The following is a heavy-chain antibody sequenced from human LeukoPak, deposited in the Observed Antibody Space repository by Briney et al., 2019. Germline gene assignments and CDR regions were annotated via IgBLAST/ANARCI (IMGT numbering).Heavy chain of an antibody. V-gene: IGHV4-34*01. J-gene: IGHJ4*02. CDR2: INHSGST. Sequence: SETLSLTCAVYGGSFSGYYWSWIRQPPGKGLEWIGEINHSGSTNYNPSLKSRVTISVDTYKSQFSLKLRSVTAADTAVYYCARRGYSYGAFDYWGQGSLVTV. D-gene: IGHD5-18*01. CDR1: GGSFSGYY. CDR3: ARRGYSYGAFDY.